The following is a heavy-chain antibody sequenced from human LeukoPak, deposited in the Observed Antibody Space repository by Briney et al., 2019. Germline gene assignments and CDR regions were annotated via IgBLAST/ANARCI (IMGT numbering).Heavy chain of an antibody. CDR3: AKAFDYDRPYPFDP. CDR1: GFTFSSYA. V-gene: IGHV3-23*01. Sequence: GGSLRLSCAPSGFTFSSYAMRWVRQAPGKGREWVSAISGSGGSTYYADSVKGRFTISRDNSKNTLYLQMNSLGAEDTAVYYCAKAFDYDRPYPFDPWGQGTLVTVSS. CDR2: ISGSGGST. J-gene: IGHJ5*02. D-gene: IGHD3-22*01.